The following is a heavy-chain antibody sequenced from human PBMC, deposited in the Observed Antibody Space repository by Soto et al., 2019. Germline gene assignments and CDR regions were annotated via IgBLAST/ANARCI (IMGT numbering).Heavy chain of an antibody. V-gene: IGHV2-5*02. CDR3: AQTSIAASGIAY. CDR1: GFSISTSGVG. CDR2: IYWDDDK. J-gene: IGHJ4*02. Sequence: QITLKESGPTLVKPTQTLTLTCTFSGFSISTSGVGVGWLRQPPGKALEWLALIYWDDDKRYSLSLKSRLTITKDTSKNQVVLTMTNMDPVDTATYYCAQTSIAASGIAYWGQGTLVTVSS. D-gene: IGHD6-13*01.